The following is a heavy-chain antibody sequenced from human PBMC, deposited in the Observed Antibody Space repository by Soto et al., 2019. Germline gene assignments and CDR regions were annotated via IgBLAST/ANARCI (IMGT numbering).Heavy chain of an antibody. Sequence: GGSLRLSCAASGFTFSSYVMHWVRQAPGKGLEWVAVTSSDGNNKRYADSVKDRFTISRDNSKNTLYLQMYSLRAEDTAVYYCAKDQGSSWYSSFYYYYGMDVWGQGTTVTVSS. CDR2: TSSDGNNK. CDR1: GFTFSSYV. V-gene: IGHV3-30*18. CDR3: AKDQGSSWYSSFYYYYGMDV. D-gene: IGHD6-13*01. J-gene: IGHJ6*02.